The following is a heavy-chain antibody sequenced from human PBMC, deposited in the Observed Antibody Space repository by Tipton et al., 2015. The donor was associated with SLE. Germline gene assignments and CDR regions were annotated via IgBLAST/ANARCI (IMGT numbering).Heavy chain of an antibody. CDR1: GYTFTTYD. V-gene: IGHV1-8*02. CDR2: MNPNTGNT. J-gene: IGHJ4*02. CDR3: ARVLTSGWLDY. Sequence: QLVQSGAEVKKPGASVKVSCKASGYTFTTYDVNWVRQASGQGLEWMGWMNPNTGNTDFAQKFQGGVTMTRNTSVTTAYMELSGLTSEDTAVYYCARVLTSGWLDYWGQGTLVTVSS. D-gene: IGHD6-19*01.